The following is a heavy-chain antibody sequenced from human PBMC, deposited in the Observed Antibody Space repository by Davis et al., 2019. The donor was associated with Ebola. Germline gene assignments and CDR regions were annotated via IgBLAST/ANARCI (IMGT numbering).Heavy chain of an antibody. J-gene: IGHJ4*02. CDR3: ARVLGYGQEFDY. D-gene: IGHD5-18*01. V-gene: IGHV1-69*13. CDR2: IIPIFGTA. Sequence: SVKVSCKASGGTFSSYAISWVRQAPGQGLEWMGGIIPIFGTANYAQKFQGRVTITADESTSTAYMELSSLRSEDTAVYYCARVLGYGQEFDYWGQGTLVTVSS. CDR1: GGTFSSYA.